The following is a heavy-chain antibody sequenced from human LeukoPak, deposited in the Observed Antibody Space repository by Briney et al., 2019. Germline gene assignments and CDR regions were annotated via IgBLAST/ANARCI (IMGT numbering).Heavy chain of an antibody. D-gene: IGHD3-10*01. V-gene: IGHV3-23*01. CDR1: GFTFSSYG. CDR2: ISGSGGST. J-gene: IGHJ4*02. Sequence: PGGSLRLSCAASGFTFSSYGMSWVRQAPGKGLEWVSAISGSGGSTYYADFVKGRFTISRDNSKNTLYLQMNSLRAEDTAVYYCAKRSITMVRGAADYWGQGTLVTVSS. CDR3: AKRSITMVRGAADY.